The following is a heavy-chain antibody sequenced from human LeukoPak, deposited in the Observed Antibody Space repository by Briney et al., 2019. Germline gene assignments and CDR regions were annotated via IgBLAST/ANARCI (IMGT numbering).Heavy chain of an antibody. J-gene: IGHJ4*02. CDR2: ISAYNGNT. Sequence: ASVKVSCKASGYTFTSYGISWVRQAPGQGLEWMGWISAYNGNTNYAQKLQGRVTMTTDTSTSTAYMELRSLRSDDTAVYYCARDYDGYSSGWYVDYWGQGTLVTVSS. D-gene: IGHD6-19*01. V-gene: IGHV1-18*01. CDR3: ARDYDGYSSGWYVDY. CDR1: GYTFTSYG.